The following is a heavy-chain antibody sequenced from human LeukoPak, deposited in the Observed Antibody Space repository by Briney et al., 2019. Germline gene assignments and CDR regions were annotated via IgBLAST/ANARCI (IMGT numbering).Heavy chain of an antibody. CDR3: ARGRVTTNYYYYYMDV. CDR1: GFTFSSYS. CDR2: ISSSSIYI. J-gene: IGHJ6*03. V-gene: IGHV3-21*01. D-gene: IGHD4-17*01. Sequence: GGSLRLSCAASGFTFSSYSMNWVRQAPGKGLEWVSSISSSSIYIYYADSVKGRFTISRDNAKNSLYLQMNSLRAEDTAVYYCARGRVTTNYYYYYMDVWGKGTTVTVSS.